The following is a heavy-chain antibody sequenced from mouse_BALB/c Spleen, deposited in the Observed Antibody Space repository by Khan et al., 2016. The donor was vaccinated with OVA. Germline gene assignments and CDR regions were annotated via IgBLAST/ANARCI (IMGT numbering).Heavy chain of an antibody. V-gene: IGHV2-6-4*01. J-gene: IGHJ4*01. D-gene: IGHD3-2*02. Sequence: QVQLKESGPGLVAPSQSLSITCTVSGFSLSRYGVHWVRQPPGKGLEWLGLIWGGGSTDYNSALKSRLSITKDNSKSQVFLKMNSLQTDDTAIYXCARSFRSYYALDYWGQGTSVTVSS. CDR1: GFSLSRYG. CDR3: ARSFRSYYALDY. CDR2: IWGGGST.